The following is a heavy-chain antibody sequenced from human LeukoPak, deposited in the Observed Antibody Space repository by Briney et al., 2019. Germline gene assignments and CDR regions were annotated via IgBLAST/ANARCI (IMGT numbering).Heavy chain of an antibody. CDR3: ARVGGSSWYGFSDY. CDR2: MSSSGSYI. V-gene: IGHV3-21*01. D-gene: IGHD6-13*01. CDR1: GFTLSSYS. J-gene: IGHJ4*02. Sequence: PGGSLRLSCAASGFTLSSYSMNWVRQAPGKGLEWVSSMSSSGSYISYADSVKGRFTISRDNAKNSLYLQMNSLRAEDTAVYYCARVGGSSWYGFSDYWGQGTLVTVSS.